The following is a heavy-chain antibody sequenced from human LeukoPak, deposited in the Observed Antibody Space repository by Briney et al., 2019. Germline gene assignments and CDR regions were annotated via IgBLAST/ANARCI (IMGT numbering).Heavy chain of an antibody. CDR3: AKQGCSGGNCYSGFGY. V-gene: IGHV3-30*18. CDR2: ISYDGSNK. Sequence: SGRSLRRSCAASGFTFSSYGMHWVRQAPGKGLEWVAIISYDGSNKFYADSVKGRFTISRDNSKNTLYLQMNSLRAEDTAVYYCAKQGCSGGNCYSGFGYWGQGTLVTVSS. CDR1: GFTFSSYG. J-gene: IGHJ4*02. D-gene: IGHD2-15*01.